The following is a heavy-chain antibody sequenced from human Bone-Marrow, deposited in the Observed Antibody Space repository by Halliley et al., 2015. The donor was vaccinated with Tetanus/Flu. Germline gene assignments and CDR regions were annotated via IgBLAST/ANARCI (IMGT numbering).Heavy chain of an antibody. CDR1: GLTSGTAFNNYA. CDR3: ARDEMLERGPAKGDVPPSGYSSSGPYHSDFYGLDV. J-gene: IGHJ6*02. V-gene: IGHV3-7*03. D-gene: IGHD1-1*01. CDR2: INEGGRPT. Sequence: SLRLSCVASGLTSGTAFNNYAMSWVRQAPGTGLEWVANINEGGRPTFYGDSVKGRFAISRDNSKNSLYLQMDSLRVEDTAIYYGARDEMLERGPAKGDVPPSGYSSSGPYHSDFYGLDVWGQGATVTVS.